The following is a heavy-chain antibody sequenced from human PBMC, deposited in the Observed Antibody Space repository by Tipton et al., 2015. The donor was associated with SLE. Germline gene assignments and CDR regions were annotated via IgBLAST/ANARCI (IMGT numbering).Heavy chain of an antibody. Sequence: GSLRLSCTASGFTFSYYNMNWVRQAPGEGLEWVSSISSTGIYIYNADSLKGRFTISRDNAKNSLYLQMNRLRAEDTAVYYCARDRGPEGSGGYFDLWGRGTLVTVSS. CDR1: GFTFSYYN. V-gene: IGHV3-21*03. CDR2: ISSTGIYI. CDR3: ARDRGPEGSGGYFDL. D-gene: IGHD3-10*01. J-gene: IGHJ2*01.